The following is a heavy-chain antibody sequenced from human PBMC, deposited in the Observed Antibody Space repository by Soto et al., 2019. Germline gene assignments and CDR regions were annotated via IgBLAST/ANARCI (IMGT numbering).Heavy chain of an antibody. CDR2: ISWNSETI. CDR3: AKDMKWGGMTTIHYFDS. J-gene: IGHJ4*02. Sequence: EVQLVESGGGLVQPGRSLRLSCAASGFTVDDYAMHWVRQAPGKGLEWVSGISWNSETIDYADSVKGRFTISRDNAKSSLFLQMNSLGPDDTALYYCAKDMKWGGMTTIHYFDSWAQGTLVTVSS. CDR1: GFTVDDYA. D-gene: IGHD4-17*01. V-gene: IGHV3-9*01.